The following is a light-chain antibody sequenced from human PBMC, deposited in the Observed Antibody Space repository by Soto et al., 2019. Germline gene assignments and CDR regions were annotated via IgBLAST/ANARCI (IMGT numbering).Light chain of an antibody. CDR1: QSVSSY. Sequence: VMTQAPATLSVSPGERATLSCRVSQSVSSYLAWYQQKPGQAPRLIXYDASNRANGIPARFSGSGSGTDLTLTISSLEPEDFAVYYCQQRSNWPTLTFGGGTKVDIK. J-gene: IGKJ4*01. CDR3: QQRSNWPTLT. CDR2: DAS. V-gene: IGKV3-11*01.